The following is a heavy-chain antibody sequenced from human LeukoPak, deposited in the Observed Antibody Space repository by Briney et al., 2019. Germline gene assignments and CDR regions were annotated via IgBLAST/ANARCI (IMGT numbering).Heavy chain of an antibody. CDR3: TRAAAGILTY. J-gene: IGHJ4*02. CDR2: INPDSGAT. Sequence: ASVKVSCKTSGYIFTGYIMHWVRQAPGQGLEWMGWINPDSGATDYAQTFQGRVTMTRDTSITTGHMELSDLTSDDTAVYYCTRAAAGILTYWGQGTLVTVSS. CDR1: GYIFTGYI. D-gene: IGHD6-13*01. V-gene: IGHV1-2*02.